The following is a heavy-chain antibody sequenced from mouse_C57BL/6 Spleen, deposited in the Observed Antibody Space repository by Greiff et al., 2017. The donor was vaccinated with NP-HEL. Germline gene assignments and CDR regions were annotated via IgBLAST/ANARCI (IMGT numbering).Heavy chain of an antibody. D-gene: IGHD1-1*01. CDR1: GYTFTDYN. V-gene: IGHV1-22*01. Sequence: EVQLQQSGPELVKPGASVKMSCKASGYTFTDYNMHWVKQSHGKSLEWIGYINPNNGGTSYNQKFKGKATLTVNKSSSTAYMELRSLTSEDSAVYYCAKGSRGDFDYWGQGTTLTVSS. CDR2: INPNNGGT. J-gene: IGHJ2*01. CDR3: AKGSRGDFDY.